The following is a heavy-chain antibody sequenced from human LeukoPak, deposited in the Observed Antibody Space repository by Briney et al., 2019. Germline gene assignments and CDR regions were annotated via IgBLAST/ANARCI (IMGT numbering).Heavy chain of an antibody. CDR1: GGSISSGGYS. D-gene: IGHD3-9*01. V-gene: IGHV4-30-2*01. CDR2: IYHSGST. CDR3: ASRNYDTDAFDI. J-gene: IGHJ3*02. Sequence: SQTLSLTCAVSGGSISSGGYSWSWIRQPPGKGLEWIGYIYHSGSTYYNPSLKSRVTISVDRSKNQFSRKLSSVTAADTAVYYCASRNYDTDAFDIWGQGTMVTVSS.